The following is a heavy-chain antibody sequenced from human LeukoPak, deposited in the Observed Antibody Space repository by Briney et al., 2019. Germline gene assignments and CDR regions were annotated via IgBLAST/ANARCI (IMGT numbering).Heavy chain of an antibody. CDR3: ARGRDSSSSYPGY. J-gene: IGHJ4*02. Sequence: GGSLRLSCAVSGFIFSDYYMSWIRQAPGKGLEWVSYISSTSSTVYYADSVEGRFTISRDNVKNSLYLQMNSLRAEDTAVYYCARGRDSSSSYPGYWGQGTLVTVSS. CDR2: ISSTSSTV. CDR1: GFIFSDYY. D-gene: IGHD6-6*01. V-gene: IGHV3-11*04.